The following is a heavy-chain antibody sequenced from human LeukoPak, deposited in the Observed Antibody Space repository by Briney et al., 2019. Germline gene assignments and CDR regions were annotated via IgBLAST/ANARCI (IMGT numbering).Heavy chain of an antibody. CDR1: GFTFSDYY. CDR2: ISSSATTI. CDR3: ARGVQQQLWGGAPWYFDL. D-gene: IGHD6-13*01. J-gene: IGHJ2*01. V-gene: IGHV3-11*01. Sequence: GGSLRLSCTASGFTFSDYYLSWIRQAPGKGLECVSYISSSATTIYYADSVKGRFTVSRDNTKNSLFLQMNSLRAEDTALYYCARGVQQQLWGGAPWYFDLWGRGTLVTVSS.